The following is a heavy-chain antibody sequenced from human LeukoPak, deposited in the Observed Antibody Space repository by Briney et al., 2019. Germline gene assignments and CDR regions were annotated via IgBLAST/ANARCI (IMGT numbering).Heavy chain of an antibody. CDR1: GGSISSYY. Sequence: NPSETLSLTCTVSGGSISSYYWSWIRQPPGKGLEWIGYIYYSGCTNYNPSLKSRVTISVDTSKNQFSLKLSSVTAADTAVYYCARRGDTYSSGWQLGNWFDPWGQGTLVTVSS. V-gene: IGHV4-59*08. D-gene: IGHD6-19*01. CDR3: ARRGDTYSSGWQLGNWFDP. CDR2: IYYSGCT. J-gene: IGHJ5*02.